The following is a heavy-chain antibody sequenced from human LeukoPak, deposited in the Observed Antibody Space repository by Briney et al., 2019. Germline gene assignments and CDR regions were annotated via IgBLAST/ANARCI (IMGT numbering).Heavy chain of an antibody. CDR2: INHSGST. Sequence: SETLSLTCAVYGGSFSGYYWSWIRQPPGKGLEWIGEINHSGSTNYNPSLKSRVTISVDTSKNQFSLKLSSVTAADTAVYYCARDVIPYYGSGTPSRSFDYWGQGTLVTVSS. V-gene: IGHV4-34*01. CDR1: GGSFSGYY. CDR3: ARDVIPYYGSGTPSRSFDY. J-gene: IGHJ4*02. D-gene: IGHD3-10*01.